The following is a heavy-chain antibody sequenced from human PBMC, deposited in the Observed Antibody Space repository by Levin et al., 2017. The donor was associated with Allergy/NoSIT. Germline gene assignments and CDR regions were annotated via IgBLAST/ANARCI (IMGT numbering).Heavy chain of an antibody. D-gene: IGHD6-19*01. Sequence: SCTVSGGSISSTTYYYWGWIRQPPGKGLEWIGSIYNSGSTFYNPSLKSRVTMSVDTSRSQFSLKLSSVTAADTAVYYCARQEPPGIAMAGKDDAFDVWGQGTRVTVSS. CDR3: ARQEPPGIAMAGKDDAFDV. CDR1: GGSISSTTYYY. CDR2: IYNSGST. J-gene: IGHJ3*01. V-gene: IGHV4-39*01.